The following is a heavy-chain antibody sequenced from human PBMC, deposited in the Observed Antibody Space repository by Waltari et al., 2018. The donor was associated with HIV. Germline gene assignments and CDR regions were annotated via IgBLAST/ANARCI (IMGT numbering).Heavy chain of an antibody. CDR2: GNYSGST. D-gene: IGHD2-8*01. CDR1: GGSISSNSYY. J-gene: IGHJ5*02. Sequence: QLQLQESGPGLVKPSETVSLICTVSGGSISSNSYYWGWILQPPGKGREWIGSGNYSGSTYYNPSLKSRVTMSVDTPKNHFSLKLTSKTATDSAVYYCARGYCSSRACYTGSWFDPWGQGTLVTVSS. CDR3: ARGYCSSRACYTGSWFDP. V-gene: IGHV4-39*02.